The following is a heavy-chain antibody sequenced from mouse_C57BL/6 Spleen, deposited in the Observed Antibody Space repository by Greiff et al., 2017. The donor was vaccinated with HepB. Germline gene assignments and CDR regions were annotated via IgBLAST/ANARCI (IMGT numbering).Heavy chain of an antibody. CDR2: IRNKANGYTT. CDR3: ARCDSPYAMDY. V-gene: IGHV7-3*01. CDR1: GFTFTDYY. J-gene: IGHJ4*01. Sequence: EVQLVESGGGLVQPGGSLSLSCAASGFTFTDYYMSWVRQPPGKALEWLGFIRNKANGYTTEYSASVKGRFTISRDNSQSILYLQLNAPRAEDSATYYWARCDSPYAMDYWGKGTSVTVSS. D-gene: IGHD2-4*01.